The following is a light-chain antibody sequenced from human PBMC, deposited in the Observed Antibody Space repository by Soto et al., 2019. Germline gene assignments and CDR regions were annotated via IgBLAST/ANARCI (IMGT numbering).Light chain of an antibody. J-gene: IGKJ1*01. CDR3: HHYGRSSWT. Sequence: ELTQSPATLSLSPGERVTLSCRASQTVRSSFVAWYQQKPGQAPRLLIYGASTRATGIPDRFSGSGSGTGFTLTMSSRQPEDFAGDYCHHYGRSSWTFGQGTKVAIK. CDR1: QTVRSSF. V-gene: IGKV3-20*01. CDR2: GAS.